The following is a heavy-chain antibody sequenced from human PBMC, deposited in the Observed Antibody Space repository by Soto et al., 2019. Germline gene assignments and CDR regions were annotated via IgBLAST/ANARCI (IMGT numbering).Heavy chain of an antibody. J-gene: IGHJ5*02. CDR2: INHSGST. V-gene: IGHV4-34*01. Sequence: QVQLQQWGAGLLKPSETLSLTCAVYGGSFSGYYWSWIRQPPGKGLEWIGEINHSGSTNYNPSLKSRVTISVDASKNQCSLKLSSVTAADTAVYYCATMVRGVINANWFDPWGQGTLVTVSS. CDR1: GGSFSGYY. D-gene: IGHD3-10*01. CDR3: ATMVRGVINANWFDP.